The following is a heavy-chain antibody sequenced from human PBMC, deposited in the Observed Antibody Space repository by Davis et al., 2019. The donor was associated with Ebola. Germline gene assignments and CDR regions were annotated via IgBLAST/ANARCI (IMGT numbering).Heavy chain of an antibody. CDR2: ISYDGSNK. CDR1: GFTFSSYA. CDR3: ARGRWLQFGYYFDY. D-gene: IGHD5-24*01. J-gene: IGHJ4*02. Sequence: GESLKISCAASGFTFSSYAMHWVRQAPGKGLEWVAVISYDGSNKYYADSVKGRFTISRDNSKNTLYLQMNSLRAEDTAVYYCARGRWLQFGYYFDYWGQGTLVTVSS. V-gene: IGHV3-30*04.